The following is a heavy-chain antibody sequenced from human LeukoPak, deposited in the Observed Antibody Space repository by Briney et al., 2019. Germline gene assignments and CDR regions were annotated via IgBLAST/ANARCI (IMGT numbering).Heavy chain of an antibody. Sequence: GGSLRLSCAASGFTFSSYWMSWVRQAPGKGLEWAANIKQDGSEKYYVDSVKGRFTISRDNAKNSLYLQMNSLRAEDTAVYYCARESLPYYDFWSGYRGGWFDPWGQGTLVTVSS. D-gene: IGHD3-3*01. CDR1: GFTFSSYW. CDR3: ARESLPYYDFWSGYRGGWFDP. J-gene: IGHJ5*02. V-gene: IGHV3-7*01. CDR2: IKQDGSEK.